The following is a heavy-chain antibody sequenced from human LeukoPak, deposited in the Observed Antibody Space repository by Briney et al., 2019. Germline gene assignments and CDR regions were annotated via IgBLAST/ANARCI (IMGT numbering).Heavy chain of an antibody. J-gene: IGHJ4*02. Sequence: SETLSLTCTLSGGSISSSSYYWGWIRQPPGKGLEWIGEINHSGSTNYNPSLKSRVTISVDTSKNQFSLKLSSVTAADTAVYYCARGGAARPKRLDYWGQGTLVTVSS. CDR3: ARGGAARPKRLDY. D-gene: IGHD6-6*01. CDR2: INHSGST. CDR1: GGSISSSSYY. V-gene: IGHV4-39*07.